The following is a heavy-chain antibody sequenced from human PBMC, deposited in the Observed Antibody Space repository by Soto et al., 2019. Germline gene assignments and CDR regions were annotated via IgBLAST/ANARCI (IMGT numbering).Heavy chain of an antibody. Sequence: EVQLVESGGGLVQPGGSLRLSCAASGFTFSSYSMNWVRQAPGKGLEWVSYISSSSSTIYYADSVKGRFTISRDNAKNSVYLQMNSLRAEDTAVYYCAREPGDYIWGSYRKDAFDIWGQGTMVTVSS. CDR3: AREPGDYIWGSYRKDAFDI. CDR2: ISSSSSTI. J-gene: IGHJ3*02. CDR1: GFTFSSYS. D-gene: IGHD3-16*02. V-gene: IGHV3-48*01.